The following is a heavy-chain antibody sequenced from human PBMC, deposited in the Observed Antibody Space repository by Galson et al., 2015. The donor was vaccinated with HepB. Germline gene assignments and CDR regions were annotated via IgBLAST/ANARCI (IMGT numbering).Heavy chain of an antibody. Sequence: SMTLSRAVSGFTFSRHAFHWVRQAPGRGLEWVALISSDYTSKFYADSVMGRLTSSRDNSKDPAYLQMNSLRDEDTAVYYCASDCDGSGSFYNMLGYWGQGTMVTVSS. V-gene: IGHV3-30*07. CDR3: ASDCDGSGSFYNMLGY. J-gene: IGHJ4*02. CDR2: ISSDYTSK. D-gene: IGHD3-10*01. CDR1: GFTFSRHA.